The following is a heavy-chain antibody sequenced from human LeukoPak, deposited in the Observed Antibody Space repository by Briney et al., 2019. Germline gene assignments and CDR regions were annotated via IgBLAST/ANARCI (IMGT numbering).Heavy chain of an antibody. CDR2: ISSSSSYI. D-gene: IGHD3-22*01. Sequence: PGRSLRLSCAASGFTFDDYAMHWVRQAPGKGLEWVSSISSSSSYIYYADSVKGRFTISRDNAKNSLYLQMNSLRAEDTAVYYCASGYDSSGYHPGWGQGTLVTVSS. J-gene: IGHJ4*02. V-gene: IGHV3-21*01. CDR1: GFTFDDYA. CDR3: ASGYDSSGYHPG.